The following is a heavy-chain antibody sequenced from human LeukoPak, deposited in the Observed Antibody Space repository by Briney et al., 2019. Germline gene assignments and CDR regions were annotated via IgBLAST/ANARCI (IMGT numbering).Heavy chain of an antibody. Sequence: GGSLRLSCAASGFTFSSYSMNWVRQAPGKGLEWVSCISSSSSDIYYADSVKGRFTISRDNAKNSLFLQMSSLRAEDTAVYYCARVPGGLEWADFDYWGQGTLVTVSS. V-gene: IGHV3-21*01. CDR2: ISSSSSDI. J-gene: IGHJ4*02. CDR1: GFTFSSYS. D-gene: IGHD3-3*01. CDR3: ARVPGGLEWADFDY.